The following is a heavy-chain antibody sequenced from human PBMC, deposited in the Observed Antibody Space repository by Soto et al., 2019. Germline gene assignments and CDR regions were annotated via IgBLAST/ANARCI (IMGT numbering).Heavy chain of an antibody. CDR3: ARDSGGGWDGARRLSWYFDI. Sequence: QVQLVQSGAEVKKPGSSVKVSCKASGGTFSSYAISWVRQAPGQGLEWMGGIIPIFGTANYAQKFQGRVTISAGETTRTEYMGRSRVRSEDTPVYYCARDSGGGWDGARRLSWYFDISGRGALVTLSS. CDR2: IIPIFGTA. CDR1: GGTFSSYA. D-gene: IGHD2-15*01. J-gene: IGHJ2*01. V-gene: IGHV1-69*01.